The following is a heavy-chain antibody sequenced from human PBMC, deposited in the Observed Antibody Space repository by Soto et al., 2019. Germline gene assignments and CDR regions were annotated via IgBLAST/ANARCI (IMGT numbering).Heavy chain of an antibody. CDR2: MNPNSGNT. CDR1: GYTFTSYD. CDR3: AKSPYDILTGYYMDV. D-gene: IGHD3-9*01. V-gene: IGHV1-8*01. J-gene: IGHJ6*03. Sequence: QVQLVQSGAEVQKPGASVKVSCKASGYTFTSYDINWVRQATGQGLEWMGSMNPNSGNTGYAQKFQGRVTMTRNTSISTAYMELSRLRSEDTAVYYCAKSPYDILTGYYMDVWGKGTTVTVSS.